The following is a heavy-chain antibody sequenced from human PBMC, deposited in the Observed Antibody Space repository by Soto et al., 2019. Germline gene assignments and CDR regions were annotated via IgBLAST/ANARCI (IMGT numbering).Heavy chain of an antibody. J-gene: IGHJ4*02. CDR1: GGSFSGYY. CDR3: ARASHYDSSGYSFDY. Sequence: PSETLSLTCAVYGGSFSGYYWSWIRQPPGKGLEWIGEINHSGSTNYNPSLKSRVTISVDTSKNQFSLKLSSVTAADTAVYYCARASHYDSSGYSFDYWGQGTLVTVSS. D-gene: IGHD3-22*01. V-gene: IGHV4-34*01. CDR2: INHSGST.